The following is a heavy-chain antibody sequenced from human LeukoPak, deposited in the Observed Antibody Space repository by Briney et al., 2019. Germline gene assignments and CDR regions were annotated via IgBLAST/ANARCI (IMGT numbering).Heavy chain of an antibody. Sequence: PGGSLRLSCAASGFTFSSYGMHWVRQAPGKGLEWVAFIRYDGSNKYYADSVKGRFTISRDNSKNTLYLQMNSLRAEDTAVYYCAKEGYYYDSSVTDAFDIWGQGTMVTVSS. D-gene: IGHD3-22*01. J-gene: IGHJ3*02. V-gene: IGHV3-30*02. CDR3: AKEGYYYDSSVTDAFDI. CDR2: IRYDGSNK. CDR1: GFTFSSYG.